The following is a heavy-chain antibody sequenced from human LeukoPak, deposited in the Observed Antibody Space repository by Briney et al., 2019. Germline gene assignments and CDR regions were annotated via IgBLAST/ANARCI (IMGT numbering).Heavy chain of an antibody. CDR2: INPSSGGT. CDR3: ARRGYSAYDIAY. Sequence: ASVKVSCKASGYTFTGYYMHWVRQAPGQGLEWMGWINPSSGGTNYAQKFQARVTMTRDTSISTAYMELSRLTSDDTAVYYCARRGYSAYDIAYWGQGTLVTVSS. CDR1: GYTFTGYY. J-gene: IGHJ4*02. D-gene: IGHD5-12*01. V-gene: IGHV1-2*02.